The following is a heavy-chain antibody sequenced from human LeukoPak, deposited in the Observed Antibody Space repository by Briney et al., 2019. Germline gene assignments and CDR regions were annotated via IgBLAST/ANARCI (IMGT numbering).Heavy chain of an antibody. CDR3: AGAKYYYDSSGYYY. CDR1: GGSISSYY. D-gene: IGHD3-22*01. Sequence: PSETLSLTCTVSGGSISSYYWSWIRQPPGKGLEWIGYIYYSGSTNYNPSLKSRVTISVDTSKNQFSLKLSSVTAADTAVYYCAGAKYYYDSSGYYYWGQGTLVTVSS. CDR2: IYYSGST. V-gene: IGHV4-59*01. J-gene: IGHJ4*02.